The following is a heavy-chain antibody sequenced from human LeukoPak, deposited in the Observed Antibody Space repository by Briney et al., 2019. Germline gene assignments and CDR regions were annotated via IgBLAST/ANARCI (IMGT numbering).Heavy chain of an antibody. Sequence: SETLSLTCSVSGGSISSSTPSWAWLRQPPGKGLEWIGSICYTGTTYYTPSLRSRLTISGDTSKNHLSLELTSVSAAETAVYYCARQAPVGSWCFDLWGRGTLVTVSS. J-gene: IGHJ2*01. CDR1: GGSISSSTPS. CDR3: ARQAPVGSWCFDL. V-gene: IGHV4-39*01. CDR2: ICYTGTT. D-gene: IGHD1-26*01.